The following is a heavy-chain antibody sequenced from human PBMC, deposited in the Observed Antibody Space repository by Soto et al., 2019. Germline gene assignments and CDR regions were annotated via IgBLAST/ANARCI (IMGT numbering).Heavy chain of an antibody. V-gene: IGHV4-59*01. CDR2: IYYSGST. J-gene: IGHJ4*02. CDR3: SSTITGTTVTYFDY. D-gene: IGHD1-7*01. CDR1: GGSISSYY. Sequence: SETLSLTCTVSGGSISSYYWSWIRQPPGKGLEWIGYIYYSGSTNYNPSLKSRVTISVDTSKNQFSLKLSSVTAADTAVYYCSSTITGTTVTYFDYWGQGTLVTVSS.